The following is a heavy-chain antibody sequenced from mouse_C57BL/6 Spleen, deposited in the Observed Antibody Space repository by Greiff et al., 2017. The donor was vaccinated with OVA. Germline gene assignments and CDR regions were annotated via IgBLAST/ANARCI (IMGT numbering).Heavy chain of an antibody. CDR2: IDPENGDT. V-gene: IGHV14-4*01. Sequence: EVQLQESGAELVRPGASVKLSCTASGFNIKDDYMHWVKQRPEQGLEWIGWIDPENGDTEYASKFQGKATITADTSSNTAYLQLSSLTSEDTAVYYCTTSNYAMDYWGQGTSVTVSS. CDR3: TTSNYAMDY. CDR1: GFNIKDDY. J-gene: IGHJ4*01.